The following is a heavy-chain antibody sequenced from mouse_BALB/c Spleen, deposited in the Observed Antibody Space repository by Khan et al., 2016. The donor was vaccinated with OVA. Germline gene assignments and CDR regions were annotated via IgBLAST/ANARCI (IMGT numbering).Heavy chain of an antibody. CDR3: AREEALYYCDY. CDR1: GYIFTSYW. Sequence: VQLQESGAELVRPGASVKLSCKTSGYIFTSYWIHWVKKRSGQGLEWIARIYPGTDNTYYNEKLKDKAKLTADKSSSTAYMQLSSLKSEDSAVYFCAREEALYYCDYWGQGTTLTVSS. CDR2: IYPGTDNT. J-gene: IGHJ2*01. V-gene: IGHV1S132*01. D-gene: IGHD3-2*02.